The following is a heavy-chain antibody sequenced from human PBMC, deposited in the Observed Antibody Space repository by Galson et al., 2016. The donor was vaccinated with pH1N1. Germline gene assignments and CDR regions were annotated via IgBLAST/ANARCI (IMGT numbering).Heavy chain of an antibody. D-gene: IGHD6-19*01. CDR3: AKDKRSGWSVVGGFMDH. Sequence: SLRLSCAVSGFTFRSYAMNWVRQAPGKGPEWVSVISGGGTIHYADSVRGRFTISRDNSNNTVYLQMNSLRAEDTGVYYCAKDKRSGWSVVGGFMDHWGQGTLVTVPS. J-gene: IGHJ4*02. V-gene: IGHV3-23*01. CDR1: GFTFRSYA. CDR2: ISGGGTI.